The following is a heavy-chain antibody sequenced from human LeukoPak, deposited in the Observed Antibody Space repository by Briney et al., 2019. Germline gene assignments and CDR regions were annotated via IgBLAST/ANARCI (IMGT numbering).Heavy chain of an antibody. V-gene: IGHV1-24*01. CDR3: ATVRDFATIAVPGFNV. Sequence: ASVKVSCKVSGDSLTEVPMYWVRQAPGKGLEWMGGFDPEEGETIYAQKFQGRVTMTEDTSTDTAYMELSSLRSEDTAINYCATVRDFATIAVPGFNVWGKGTTVTVSS. CDR2: FDPEEGET. CDR1: GDSLTEVP. D-gene: IGHD6-19*01. J-gene: IGHJ6*04.